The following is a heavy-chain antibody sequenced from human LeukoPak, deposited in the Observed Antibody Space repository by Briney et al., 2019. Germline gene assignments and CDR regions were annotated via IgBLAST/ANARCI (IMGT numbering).Heavy chain of an antibody. Sequence: GESLKISCKGSGYSFTSYWIGWVRQMPGKGLEWMGIIYPGDSDTRYSPSFQGQVTISADKSISTAYLQWSSLKASDTAMYYCARRSYDFWSGHYYYMDVWGKGTTVTVSS. J-gene: IGHJ6*03. CDR1: GYSFTSYW. CDR2: IYPGDSDT. CDR3: ARRSYDFWSGHYYYMDV. D-gene: IGHD3-3*01. V-gene: IGHV5-51*01.